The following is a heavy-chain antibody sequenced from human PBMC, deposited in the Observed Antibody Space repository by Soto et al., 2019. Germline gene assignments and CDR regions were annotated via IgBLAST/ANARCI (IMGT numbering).Heavy chain of an antibody. CDR1: SASFSKYY. V-gene: IGHV4-59*01. J-gene: IGHJ4*02. CDR3: ASVTFGGWVVAH. CDR2: IYFNGNT. D-gene: IGHD3-16*01. Sequence: TETLSLTCTVSSASFSKYYWSWIRQPPGKGLEWIGYIYFNGNTNYNPSLKRRVTISIDTSKKQISLNLTSVTDADTAVYYCASVTFGGWVVAHWGKGNLVT.